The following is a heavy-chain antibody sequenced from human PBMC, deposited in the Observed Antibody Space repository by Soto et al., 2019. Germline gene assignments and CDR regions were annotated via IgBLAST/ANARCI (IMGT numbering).Heavy chain of an antibody. CDR2: IWYDGSNK. D-gene: IGHD6-19*01. V-gene: IGHV3-33*01. CDR1: GFTFSSYG. J-gene: IGHJ2*01. CDR3: ARSISGWTEYWYFDL. Sequence: QVQLVESGGGVVQPGRSLRLSCAASGFTFSSYGMHWVRQAPGKGLEWVAVIWYDGSNKYYADSVKGRFTISRDHSKNTLYVQMNSLRAEDTAVYYCARSISGWTEYWYFDLWGRGTLVTVSS.